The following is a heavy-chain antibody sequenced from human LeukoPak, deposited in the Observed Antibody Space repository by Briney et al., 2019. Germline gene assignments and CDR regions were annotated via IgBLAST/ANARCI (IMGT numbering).Heavy chain of an antibody. V-gene: IGHV3-7*01. D-gene: IGHD5-24*01. CDR1: GFTFSSYW. J-gene: IGHJ4*02. Sequence: GGSLRLSCAASGFTFSSYWMSWVRQAPGKGLEWVANIKQDGSEKYYVDSVKGRFTISRDNAKNSLYLQMNSLRAEDTAVYYCAKDRGGYNLSLGFWGQGTLVTVSS. CDR2: IKQDGSEK. CDR3: AKDRGGYNLSLGF.